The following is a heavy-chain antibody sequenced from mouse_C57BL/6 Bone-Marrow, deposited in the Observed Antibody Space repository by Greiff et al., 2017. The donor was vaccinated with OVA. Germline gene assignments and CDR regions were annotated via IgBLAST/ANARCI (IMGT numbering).Heavy chain of an antibody. J-gene: IGHJ3*01. V-gene: IGHV1-9*01. CDR2: ILPGSGST. D-gene: IGHD2-3*01. CDR1: GYTFTGYW. CDR3: ASTEIYDGYPAWFAY. Sequence: QVQLQQSGAELMKPGASVKLSCKATGYTFTGYWIEWVKQRPGHGLEWIGEILPGSGSTNYNEKFKGKATFTADTSSITAYMQLSSLTTEDSAIYYCASTEIYDGYPAWFAYWGQGTLVTVSA.